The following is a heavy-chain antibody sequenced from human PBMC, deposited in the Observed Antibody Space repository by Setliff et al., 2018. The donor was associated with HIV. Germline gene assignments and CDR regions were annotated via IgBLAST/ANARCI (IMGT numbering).Heavy chain of an antibody. Sequence: ASVKVSCKASGYTFTTYYIHWVRQAPGQGLEGMGILNPSEGTTSFAQKFQGIVTMTRETSTSTVYMDLSSLRADEQALYYCVRGYRSAWNSWFDAWGQGTRVTVSS. CDR2: LNPSEGTT. CDR3: VRGYRSAWNSWFDA. J-gene: IGHJ5*02. D-gene: IGHD6-19*01. V-gene: IGHV1-46*01. CDR1: GYTFTTYY.